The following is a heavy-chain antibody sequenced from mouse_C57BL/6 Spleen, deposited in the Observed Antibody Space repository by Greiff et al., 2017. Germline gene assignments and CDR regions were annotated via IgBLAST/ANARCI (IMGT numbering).Heavy chain of an antibody. CDR1: GYTFTSYW. CDR2: IYPSDSET. CDR3: ARHWDDYAMDY. J-gene: IGHJ4*01. Sequence: QVQLKQPGAELVRPGSSVKLSCKASGYTFTSYWMDWVKQRPGQGLEWIGNIYPSDSETHYNQKFKDKATLTVDKSSSTAYMQLSSLTSEDSAVYYCARHWDDYAMDYWGQGTSVTVSS. D-gene: IGHD4-1*01. V-gene: IGHV1-61*01.